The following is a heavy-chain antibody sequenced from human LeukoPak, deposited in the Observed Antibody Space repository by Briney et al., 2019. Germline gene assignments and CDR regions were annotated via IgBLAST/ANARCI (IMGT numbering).Heavy chain of an antibody. CDR3: ARAPGATSSDY. V-gene: IGHV3-7*04. Sequence: GGSLRLSCAASGFTFDDFWMSWVRQAPGKGLEWVANIKYDGNETAYVDSVKGRFTISRDNAKRSLYLQMNSLRVEDTAVYYCARAPGATSSDYWGQGTLVTVSS. J-gene: IGHJ4*02. D-gene: IGHD2-2*01. CDR1: GFTFDDFW. CDR2: IKYDGNET.